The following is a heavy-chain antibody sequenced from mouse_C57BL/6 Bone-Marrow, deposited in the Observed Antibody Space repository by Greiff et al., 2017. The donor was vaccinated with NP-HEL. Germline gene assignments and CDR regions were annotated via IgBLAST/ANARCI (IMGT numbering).Heavy chain of an antibody. V-gene: IGHV1-55*01. D-gene: IGHD2-5*01. CDR2: IYPGSGST. CDR1: GYTFTSYW. Sequence: VQLQQPGAELVKPGASVKMSCKASGYTFTSYWITWVKQRPGQGLEWIGDIYPGSGSTNYNEKFKSKATLTGDTSSSTAYMQLSSLTSEDSAVYYCALYSNYNYWGQGATLTVSS. CDR3: ALYSNYNY. J-gene: IGHJ2*01.